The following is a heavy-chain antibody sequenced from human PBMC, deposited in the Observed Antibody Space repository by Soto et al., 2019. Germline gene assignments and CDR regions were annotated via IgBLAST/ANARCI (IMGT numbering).Heavy chain of an antibody. CDR1: GGSISSGGYY. Sequence: QVQLQESGPGLVKPSQTLSLTCTVSGGSISSGGYYWIWIRQHPWKGLEWIGYIYYSGSTYYNPSLQSRLTISVHTSKNQSSLKLRAVTAAATAAYYCARAKQGIAPAETWFDPWAQGTLVTVSS. CDR3: ARAKQGIAPAETWFDP. CDR2: IYYSGST. V-gene: IGHV4-31*03. J-gene: IGHJ5*02. D-gene: IGHD6-13*01.